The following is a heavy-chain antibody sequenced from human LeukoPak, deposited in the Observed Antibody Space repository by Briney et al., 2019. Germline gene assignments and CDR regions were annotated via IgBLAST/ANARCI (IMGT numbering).Heavy chain of an antibody. Sequence: GGSLRLSCAASGFTFSSYAMSWVRQAPGKGLEWVSGINGSGGTTYYADSVKGRFTISRDNSKNTLYLQMSSLTAEDTAVYYCAKGGTYYYASGTLYWGQGTLVTVPS. CDR3: AKGGTYYYASGTLY. CDR1: GFTFSSYA. V-gene: IGHV3-23*01. J-gene: IGHJ4*02. D-gene: IGHD3-10*01. CDR2: INGSGGTT.